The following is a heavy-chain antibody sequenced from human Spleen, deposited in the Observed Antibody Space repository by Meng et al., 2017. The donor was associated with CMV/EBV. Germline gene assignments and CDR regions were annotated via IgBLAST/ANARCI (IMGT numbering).Heavy chain of an antibody. J-gene: IGHJ5*02. CDR1: GFTFSSYG. D-gene: IGHD6-19*01. V-gene: IGHV3-30*02. CDR2: IRHDGSNK. CDR3: AKEEYSSGWQPGGWFDP. Sequence: GESLKISCAASGFTFSSYGMHWVRQAPGKGLEWVAFIRHDGSNKYYADSVKGRFTISRDNSKNTLYLQMNSLRAEDTAVYYCAKEEYSSGWQPGGWFDPWGQGTLVTVSS.